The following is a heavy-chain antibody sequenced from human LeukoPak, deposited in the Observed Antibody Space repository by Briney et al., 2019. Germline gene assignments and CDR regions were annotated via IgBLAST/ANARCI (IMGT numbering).Heavy chain of an antibody. CDR3: ARWSSTSYRDHYYYYYGMDV. V-gene: IGHV1-8*01. Sequence: ASVKVSCKASGYTFTSYDINWVRQATGQGLEWMGWMNPNSGNTGYAQKFQGRVTMTRNTSISTAYMELSSLRSEDTAVYYCARWSSTSYRDHYYYYYGMDVWGQGTTVTVSS. CDR2: MNPNSGNT. J-gene: IGHJ6*02. D-gene: IGHD2-2*01. CDR1: GYTFTSYD.